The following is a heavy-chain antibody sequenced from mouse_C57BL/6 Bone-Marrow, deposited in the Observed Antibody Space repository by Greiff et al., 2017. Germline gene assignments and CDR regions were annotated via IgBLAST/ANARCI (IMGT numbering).Heavy chain of an antibody. CDR3: AGLKCDGSSGDWYFDV. J-gene: IGHJ1*03. CDR1: GYTFTSYD. V-gene: IGHV1-85*01. CDR2: IYPRDGST. Sequence: VQLQQSGPELVKPGASVKLSCKASGYTFTSYDINWVKQRPGQGLEWIGWIYPRDGSTKYNEKFKGKATLTVDTASSTAYMELHSLRSEDSEVYFCAGLKCDGSSGDWYFDVWGTGTTVTVSS. D-gene: IGHD1-1*01.